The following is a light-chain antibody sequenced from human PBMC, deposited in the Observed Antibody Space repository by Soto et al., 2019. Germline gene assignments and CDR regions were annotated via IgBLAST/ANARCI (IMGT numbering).Light chain of an antibody. CDR1: SSDVGSYNL. Sequence: QSALTQPASVSGSPGQSITISCTGTSSDVGSYNLVSLYQQYPGKAPKLMIYEVTKRPSGVSDRFSGSKSGNTASLTISGLQAEDEADYYCCSYAGGVIFGGGTQLTVL. CDR2: EVT. CDR3: CSYAGGVI. J-gene: IGLJ2*01. V-gene: IGLV2-23*02.